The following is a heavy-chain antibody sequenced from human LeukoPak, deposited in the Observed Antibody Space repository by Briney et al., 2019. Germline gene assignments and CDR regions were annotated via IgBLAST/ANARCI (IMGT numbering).Heavy chain of an antibody. J-gene: IGHJ4*02. CDR3: ARVAEMATIFYFDY. V-gene: IGHV4-31*03. CDR2: IYYNGIT. Sequence: SETLSLTCTVSGGSISSGGYYWSWIRQHPGKGLEWIEYIYYNGITYYSPSRKSRVTTSIDPSKDLFSLELNSVTAADTAVYYCARVAEMATIFYFDYWGQGTLVTVSS. CDR1: GGSISSGGYY. D-gene: IGHD5-24*01.